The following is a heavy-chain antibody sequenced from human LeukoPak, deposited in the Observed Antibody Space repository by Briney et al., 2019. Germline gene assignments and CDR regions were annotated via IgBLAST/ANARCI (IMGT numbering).Heavy chain of an antibody. J-gene: IGHJ6*03. CDR3: ARVSVVYYYMDV. Sequence: PSETLSLTCTVSGASISSDYWSWIRQPPGKGLEFNGYMYYSGGTSYNPSLESRVTISVDTSNNQFSLKLSSVTAADTALYYCARVSVVYYYMDVWGKGTTVTVSS. V-gene: IGHV4-59*01. CDR1: GASISSDY. D-gene: IGHD4-23*01. CDR2: MYYSGGT.